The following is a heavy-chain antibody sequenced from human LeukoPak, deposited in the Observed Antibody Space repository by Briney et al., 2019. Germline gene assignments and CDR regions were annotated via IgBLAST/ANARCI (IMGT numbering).Heavy chain of an antibody. J-gene: IGHJ6*02. CDR3: ARGGLVPYYYYGMDV. D-gene: IGHD3/OR15-3a*01. CDR1: GFTVSSNY. CDR2: IYSGGST. Sequence: GGSLRLSCAASGFTVSSNYMSWVRQAPGKGLEWVSVIYSGGSTYYADSVKGRFTISRDNSKNTLYLQMNSLRAEDTAVYYCARGGLVPYYYYGMDVWGQGTTVTVSS. V-gene: IGHV3-66*01.